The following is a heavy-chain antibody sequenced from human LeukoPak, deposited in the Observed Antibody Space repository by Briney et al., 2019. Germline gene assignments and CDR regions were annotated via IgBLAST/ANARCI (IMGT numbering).Heavy chain of an antibody. CDR3: ARVIVTGYYDAFDI. Sequence: PGGSLRLSCAASGFTVSSNYMSWVRQAPGKGLEWVSVIYNGGSTHYADSVKGRFTFSRDNSKNTLYLQMNSLRAEDTAAYYCARVIVTGYYDAFDIWGQGTMVTVSS. V-gene: IGHV3-53*01. CDR1: GFTVSSNY. J-gene: IGHJ3*02. D-gene: IGHD3-9*01. CDR2: IYNGGST.